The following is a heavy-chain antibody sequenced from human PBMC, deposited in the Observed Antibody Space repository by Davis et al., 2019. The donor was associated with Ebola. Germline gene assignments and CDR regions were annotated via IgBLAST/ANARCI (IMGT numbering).Heavy chain of an antibody. Sequence: GSLRLSCGVSGGSISSNNWWSWVRQPPGKGLEWIGEIYHSGTTNYNPSLKSRVTISVDKSKNQFSLKLSSVTAADTAVYYCARSETQIFMVRGAKNWFDPWGQGTLVIVSS. D-gene: IGHD3-10*01. CDR2: IYHSGTT. J-gene: IGHJ5*02. CDR3: ARSETQIFMVRGAKNWFDP. CDR1: GGSISSNNW. V-gene: IGHV4-4*02.